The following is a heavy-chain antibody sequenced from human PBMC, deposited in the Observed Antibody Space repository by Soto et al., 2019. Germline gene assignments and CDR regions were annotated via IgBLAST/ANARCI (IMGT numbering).Heavy chain of an antibody. V-gene: IGHV2-5*02. CDR1: GFSLSTTGVG. CDR2: IYWDDDK. CDR3: ARHFGSGTPDYYFYGMDV. Sequence: QLTVKESGPTLVTPTQTLTLTCTFSGFSLSTTGVGVGWIRQPPEKALEGLALIYWDDDKRYSPSLKNRLTNTNDTARNQVVLTMTNMDPADTATYYRARHFGSGTPDYYFYGMDVWGQGTTVTVSS. J-gene: IGHJ6*02. D-gene: IGHD3-10*01.